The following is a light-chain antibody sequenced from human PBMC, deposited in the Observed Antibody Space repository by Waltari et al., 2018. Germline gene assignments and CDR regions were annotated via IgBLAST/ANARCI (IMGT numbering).Light chain of an antibody. CDR1: SSDVGSYNL. CDR3: CSYAGSSTLV. Sequence: QSALTQPASVSGSPGQSITISCTGTSSDVGSYNLVSWYQQHPGKAPKLMIYEVSKRPYGVSNRFSGSTSGNTASLTISGLQAEDEADYYCCSYAGSSTLVFGGGTKLTVL. J-gene: IGLJ2*01. V-gene: IGLV2-23*02. CDR2: EVS.